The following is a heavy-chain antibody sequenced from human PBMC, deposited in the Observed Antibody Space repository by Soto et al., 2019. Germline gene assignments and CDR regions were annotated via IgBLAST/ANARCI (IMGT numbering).Heavy chain of an antibody. CDR3: ATAFDTAMLTSDY. J-gene: IGHJ4*02. CDR2: ISTLRNYI. V-gene: IGHV3-21*01. D-gene: IGHD5-18*01. CDR1: GLTFVRYT. Sequence: EVQLLESGGGLVKPGGSLSLSCAASGLTFVRYTMNWVRQAPVKALEWVASISTLRNYIDYAPPVKGRFTISRDNAKNSVFLQMDSLRAEDTALYYCATAFDTAMLTSDYWGQGTPITVSS.